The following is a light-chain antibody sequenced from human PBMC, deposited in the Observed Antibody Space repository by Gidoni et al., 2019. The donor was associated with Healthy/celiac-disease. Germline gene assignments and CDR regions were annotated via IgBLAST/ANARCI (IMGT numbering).Light chain of an antibody. CDR1: SSNIGNNY. CDR2: DNN. V-gene: IGLV1-51*01. Sequence: QSVLTQPPSVSAAPGQKVAISCSGSSSNIGNNYVPWYKQLPGTAPKLLIYDNNKRPSGIPDRFSGSNSGTSATRGITGLQTGDEADYYCGTWDSSLSAVVFGGGTKLTVL. CDR3: GTWDSSLSAVV. J-gene: IGLJ2*01.